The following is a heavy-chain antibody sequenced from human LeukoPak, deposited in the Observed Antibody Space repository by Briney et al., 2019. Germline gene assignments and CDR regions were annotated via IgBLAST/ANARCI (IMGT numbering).Heavy chain of an antibody. D-gene: IGHD6-25*01. CDR3: ARDLSGSMDV. J-gene: IGHJ6*03. CDR2: INHSGST. Sequence: SETLSLTCAVYGGSFSGYYWSWIRQPPGKGLEWIGEINHSGSTNYNPSLKSRVTISVDTSQNQFSLKLSAVTAADTAVYYCARDLSGSMDVWGKGTTVTVSS. CDR1: GGSFSGYY. V-gene: IGHV4-34*01.